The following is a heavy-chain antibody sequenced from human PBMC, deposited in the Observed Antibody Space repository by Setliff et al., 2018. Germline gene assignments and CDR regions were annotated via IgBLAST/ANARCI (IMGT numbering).Heavy chain of an antibody. Sequence: SETLSLTCTVSGGSLSSYFWSWVRQPAGKGLEWIGRIYTSGSTNYNPSLKSRVTISVDTSKNQFSLKLSSVTAADMAVYYCARTGSARWYVPDYWGQGTLVTVSS. CDR2: IYTSGST. CDR3: ARTGSARWYVPDY. CDR1: GGSLSSYF. D-gene: IGHD2-2*01. V-gene: IGHV4-4*07. J-gene: IGHJ4*02.